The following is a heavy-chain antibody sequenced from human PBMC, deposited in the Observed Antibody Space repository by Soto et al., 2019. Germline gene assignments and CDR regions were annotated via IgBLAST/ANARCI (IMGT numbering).Heavy chain of an antibody. V-gene: IGHV4-31*03. D-gene: IGHD3-16*01. CDR1: GGSISSGGYY. CDR2: IYYSGST. J-gene: IGHJ4*02. CDR3: ARGGGLMHLFDY. Sequence: QVQLQESGPGLVKPSQTLSLTCTVSGGSISSGGYYWNWIRQHPGKGLEWIGYIYYSGSTYYNPSLKSRVTISVDTSKNQFSLKLSSVTAADTAVYYCARGGGLMHLFDYWGQGTLVTVSS.